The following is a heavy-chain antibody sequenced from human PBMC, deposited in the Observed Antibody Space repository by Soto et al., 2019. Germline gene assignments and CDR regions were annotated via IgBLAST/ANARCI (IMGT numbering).Heavy chain of an antibody. CDR1: GGSISSYY. CDR3: ARENYDILTGYRHFDY. V-gene: IGHV4-59*01. J-gene: IGHJ4*02. CDR2: IYYSGST. Sequence: PSETLSLTCTVSGGSISSYYWSWIRQPPGKGLEWIGYIYYSGSTNYNPSLKSRVTISVDTSKNQFSLTLSSVTAADTAVYYCARENYDILTGYRHFDYWGQGTLVTVSS. D-gene: IGHD3-9*01.